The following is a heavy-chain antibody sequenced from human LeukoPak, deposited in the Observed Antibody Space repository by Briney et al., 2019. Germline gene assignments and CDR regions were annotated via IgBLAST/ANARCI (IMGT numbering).Heavy chain of an antibody. J-gene: IGHJ4*02. CDR3: GGARGGYSFND. CDR2: LYYSGNT. CDR1: GVSISSYY. D-gene: IGHD2-15*01. Sequence: SGTLSLTCTVSGVSISSYYWSWIRQPPGKGLEWIGYLYYSGNTNYNPSLKSRVPLSVDTSKNQFSPKLSSVTAADTAVYYFGGARGGYSFNDWGQGTLVTVSS. V-gene: IGHV4-59*01.